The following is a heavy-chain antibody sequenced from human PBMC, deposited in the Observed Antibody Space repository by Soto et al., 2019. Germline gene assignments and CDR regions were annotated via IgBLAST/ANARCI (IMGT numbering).Heavy chain of an antibody. J-gene: IGHJ4*02. D-gene: IGHD5-18*01. CDR1: GFKFSIYW. Sequence: GGSLRLSCAASGFKFSIYWMSWVRQAPGKGLEWVATIKPDGSETFSVDSVKGRFTISRDNAKNSLELHVNSLIVEDTAVYYCARLTAVRTLDFWGQGTLVTVSS. CDR3: ARLTAVRTLDF. CDR2: IKPDGSET. V-gene: IGHV3-7*01.